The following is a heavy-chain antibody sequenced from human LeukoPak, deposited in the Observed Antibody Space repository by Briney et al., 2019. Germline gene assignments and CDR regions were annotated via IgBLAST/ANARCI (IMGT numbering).Heavy chain of an antibody. CDR1: GYSVTSSW. D-gene: IGHD5-12*01. V-gene: IGHV5-51*01. Sequence: GESLKISCKGSGYSVTSSWIGWGRQRPGKSLEWRGIIYPGDSDTSYTPYFQGQVTISADKSISTAYLQWSSLKASDTAMYYCARLGHSGYDSSYYYGMDVWGQGTTVTVSS. J-gene: IGHJ6*02. CDR3: ARLGHSGYDSSYYYGMDV. CDR2: IYPGDSDT.